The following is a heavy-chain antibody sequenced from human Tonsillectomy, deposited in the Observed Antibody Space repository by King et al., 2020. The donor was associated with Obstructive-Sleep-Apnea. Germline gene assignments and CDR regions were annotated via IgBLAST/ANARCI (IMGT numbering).Heavy chain of an antibody. CDR3: ARSTKVTDLFDY. D-gene: IGHD4-17*01. Sequence: VQLVESGGGVVQPGKSLRLSCAASGFTFSSYGMHWVRQAPGKGLEWVAVIWYDGSNKYYADSVKGRFTISRVNSKNTLYLQMNSLRDEDTAVYYCARSTKVTDLFDYWGQGILVTVSS. V-gene: IGHV3-33*01. CDR1: GFTFSSYG. CDR2: IWYDGSNK. J-gene: IGHJ4*02.